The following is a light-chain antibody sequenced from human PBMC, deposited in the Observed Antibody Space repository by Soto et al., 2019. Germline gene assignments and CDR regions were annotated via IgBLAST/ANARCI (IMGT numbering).Light chain of an antibody. Sequence: SVLTQSPGTLSLSPGERATLSCRASQSVSSSYLAWYQQKPGQAPRLLIYGASRRATGIPDRFSGSGSGTDFTLTISSLEPEDFAVYYCQQRSNWWTFGQGTKVDIK. J-gene: IGKJ1*01. CDR2: GAS. V-gene: IGKV3D-20*02. CDR3: QQRSNWWT. CDR1: QSVSSSY.